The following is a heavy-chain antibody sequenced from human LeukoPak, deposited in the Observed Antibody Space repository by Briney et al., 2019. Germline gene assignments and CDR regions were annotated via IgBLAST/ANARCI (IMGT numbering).Heavy chain of an antibody. J-gene: IGHJ6*02. V-gene: IGHV4-34*01. CDR1: GFPFSAYA. D-gene: IGHD5-18*01. CDR3: ARERRYSYGPGTYYYYGMDV. Sequence: KPGGSLRLSCAASGFPFSAYAMTWIRQPPGKGLEWIGEINHSGSTNYNPSLKSRVTISVDTSKNQFSLKLSSVTAADTAVYYCARERRYSYGPGTYYYYGMDVWGQGTTVTVSS. CDR2: INHSGST.